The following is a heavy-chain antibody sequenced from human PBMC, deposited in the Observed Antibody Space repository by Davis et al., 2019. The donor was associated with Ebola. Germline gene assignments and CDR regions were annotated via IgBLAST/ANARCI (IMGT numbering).Heavy chain of an antibody. CDR2: ISGSGGNT. D-gene: IGHD6-19*01. CDR3: AGGTRSGWHLEY. CDR1: GFTFSSYA. Sequence: GESLKISCAASGFTFSSYAMSWVRQAPGKGLEWVSVISGSGGNTYCADSVKGRFTISRDNSKNTLFLQMNTLRAEDAAVYYCAGGTRSGWHLEYWGQGTLVTVSS. J-gene: IGHJ4*02. V-gene: IGHV3-23*01.